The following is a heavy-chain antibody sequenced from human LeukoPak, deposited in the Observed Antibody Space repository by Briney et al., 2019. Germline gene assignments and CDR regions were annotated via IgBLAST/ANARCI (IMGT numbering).Heavy chain of an antibody. Sequence: GGSLRLSCAASGFTFSSYAMSWVRQAPGKGLEWVSAISGSGGNTYYADFVRGRFTIFRDNSKNTLFLQMYTLRAEDTAVYYCANSAKADTVMVHDFDYWGQGTLVTVSS. CDR1: GFTFSSYA. CDR2: ISGSGGNT. D-gene: IGHD5-18*01. CDR3: ANSAKADTVMVHDFDY. V-gene: IGHV3-23*01. J-gene: IGHJ4*02.